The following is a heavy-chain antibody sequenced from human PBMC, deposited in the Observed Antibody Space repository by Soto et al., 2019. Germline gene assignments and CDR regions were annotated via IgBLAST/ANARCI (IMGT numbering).Heavy chain of an antibody. Sequence: PSETLSLTCTVSGGSISSGGYYWSWIRQHPGKGLEWIGYIYYSGSTYYNPSLKSRVTISVDTSKNQFSLKLSSVTAADTAVYFCARGGGDSSGYSIKENWFDPWGQGTLVTVSS. V-gene: IGHV4-31*03. CDR3: ARGGGDSSGYSIKENWFDP. D-gene: IGHD3-22*01. J-gene: IGHJ5*02. CDR1: GGSISSGGYY. CDR2: IYYSGST.